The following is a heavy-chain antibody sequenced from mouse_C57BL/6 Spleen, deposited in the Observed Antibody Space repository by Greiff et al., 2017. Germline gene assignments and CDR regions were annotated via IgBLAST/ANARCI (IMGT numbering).Heavy chain of an antibody. J-gene: IGHJ2*01. CDR2: IDPSDSYT. V-gene: IGHV1-50*01. CDR1: GYTFTSYW. CDR3: ARAYYSNLYYFDD. Sequence: VQLQQPGAELVKPGASVKLSCKASGYTFTSYWMQWVKQRPGQGLEWIGEIDPSDSYTNYNQKFKGKATLTVDTSSSTAYMQLSSLTSEDSAVYYCARAYYSNLYYFDDWGQGTTLTVSS. D-gene: IGHD2-5*01.